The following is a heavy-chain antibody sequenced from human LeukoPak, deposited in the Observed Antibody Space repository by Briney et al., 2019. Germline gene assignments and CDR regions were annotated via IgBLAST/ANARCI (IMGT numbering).Heavy chain of an antibody. CDR1: GFTFSSYG. J-gene: IGHJ6*02. D-gene: IGHD2-2*01. CDR2: ISYDGSNK. CDR3: AKESQLGYCSSTSCFYYYGMDV. V-gene: IGHV3-30*18. Sequence: SGGSLRLSCAASGFTFSSYGMHWVRQAPGKGLEWEAVISYDGSNKYYADSVKGRFTISRDNSKNTLYLQMNSLRAEDTAVYYCAKESQLGYCSSTSCFYYYGMDVWGQGTTVTVSS.